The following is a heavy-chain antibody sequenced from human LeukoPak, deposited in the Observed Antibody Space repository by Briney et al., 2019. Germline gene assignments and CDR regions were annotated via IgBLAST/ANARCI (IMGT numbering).Heavy chain of an antibody. J-gene: IGHJ6*02. CDR2: LSGSGGST. CDR1: GFTFSSYA. CDR3: AKESDYTYYYGMDV. Sequence: GSLRLSCAASGFTFSSYAMSWVRQAPGQGLEWVSALSGSGGSTYYADSVKGRFTISRDNSKNTLYLQMNSLRAEDTAVYYCAKESDYTYYYGMDVWGQGTTVTVSS. V-gene: IGHV3-23*01. D-gene: IGHD4-17*01.